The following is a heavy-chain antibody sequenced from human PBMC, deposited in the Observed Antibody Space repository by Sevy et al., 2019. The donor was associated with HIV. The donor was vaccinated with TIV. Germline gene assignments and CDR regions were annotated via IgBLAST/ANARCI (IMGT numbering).Heavy chain of an antibody. J-gene: IGHJ5*02. CDR3: ARADYYNGKFDP. V-gene: IGHV4-30-4*01. CDR1: GGSISSGDYY. CDR2: IYYSGRT. Sequence: SETLSLTCTVSGGSISSGDYYWSWIRQPPGKGLEWIGYIYYSGRTYCNPSLKSRVTISLDTSRTQFSLKLSSVTAADTAIYYCARADYYNGKFDPWGQGTLVTVSS. D-gene: IGHD3-10*01.